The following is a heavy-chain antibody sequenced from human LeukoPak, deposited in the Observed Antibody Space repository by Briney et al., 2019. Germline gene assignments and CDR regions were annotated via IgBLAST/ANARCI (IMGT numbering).Heavy chain of an antibody. CDR3: ATTHISGYYRFDY. V-gene: IGHV1-46*01. J-gene: IGHJ4*02. CDR2: INPSGGST. CDR1: GYTLTELS. D-gene: IGHD3-22*01. Sequence: ASVRVLCKVSGYTLTELSMHWVRQAPGQGLEWMGIINPSGGSTTYTQKFQGRVTMTRDTSTSTVYMELSSLRSEDTAMYYCATTHISGYYRFDYWGQGTLVTVSS.